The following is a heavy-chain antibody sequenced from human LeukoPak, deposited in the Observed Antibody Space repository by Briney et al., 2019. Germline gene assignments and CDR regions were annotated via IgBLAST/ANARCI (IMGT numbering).Heavy chain of an antibody. Sequence: SETLSLTCSVSGGSVSVYWSWVRQSPGQGLEYIAYIYSSGSTNYNPSLKSRVTISVDTSKNQFSLKLSSVTAADTAVYYCARGVVIAPQTFDYWGQGTLVTVSS. CDR2: IYSSGST. D-gene: IGHD2-21*01. V-gene: IGHV4-59*02. CDR3: ARGVVIAPQTFDY. J-gene: IGHJ4*02. CDR1: GGSVSVY.